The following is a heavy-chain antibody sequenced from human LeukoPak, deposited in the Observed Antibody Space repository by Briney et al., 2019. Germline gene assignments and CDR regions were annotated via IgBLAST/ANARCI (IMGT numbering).Heavy chain of an antibody. CDR3: AKDQGGGSGSYSWGYFDY. CDR1: GFTFSGSA. V-gene: IGHV3-23*01. J-gene: IGHJ4*02. D-gene: IGHD3-10*01. Sequence: GGSLRLSCAASGFTFSGSAMHWVRQAPGKGLEWVSGISGSGGSTVYVDSVKGRFTISRDNFKNTVFLQLNSLRAEDTAVYYCAKDQGGGSGSYSWGYFDYWGQGTLVTGSS. CDR2: ISGSGGST.